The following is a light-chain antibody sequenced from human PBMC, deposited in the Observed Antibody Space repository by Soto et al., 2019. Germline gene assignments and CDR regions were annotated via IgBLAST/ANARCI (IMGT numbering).Light chain of an antibody. Sequence: SVVTRPPSVSGSPGQSVTMSWTGTIIDVGVYNRVSWYQQPPGTAPKLMIYEARNRPSGVPDCFSGSKSGNTASLTISGLQAEDEADYYCSSYTSSSTNYVFGTGTKVTVL. CDR1: IIDVGVYNR. CDR3: SSYTSSSTNYV. J-gene: IGLJ1*01. V-gene: IGLV2-18*02. CDR2: EAR.